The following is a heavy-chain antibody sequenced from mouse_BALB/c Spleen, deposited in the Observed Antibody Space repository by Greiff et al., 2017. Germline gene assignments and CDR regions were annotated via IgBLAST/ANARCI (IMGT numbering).Heavy chain of an antibody. CDR1: GFTFSDYY. Sequence: EVKLQESGGGLVKPGGSLKLSCAASGFTFSDYYMYWVRQTPEKRLEWVATISDGGSYTYYPDSVKGRFTISRDNAKNNLYLQMSSLKSEDTAMYYCARDWALYYRYDGAWFAYWGQGTLVTVSA. J-gene: IGHJ3*01. D-gene: IGHD2-14*01. CDR3: ARDWALYYRYDGAWFAY. V-gene: IGHV5-4*02. CDR2: ISDGGSYT.